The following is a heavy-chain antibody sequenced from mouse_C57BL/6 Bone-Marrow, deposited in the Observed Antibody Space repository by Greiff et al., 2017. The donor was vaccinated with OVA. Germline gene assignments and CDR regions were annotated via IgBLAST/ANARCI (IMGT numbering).Heavy chain of an antibody. CDR2: IYPGSGNT. CDR1: GYTFTDYY. D-gene: IGHD2-12*01. CDR3: AREGDYRYGKGIYYALDY. Sequence: VQLQQSGAELVRPGASVKLSCKASGYTFTDYYINWVKQRPGQGLAWIARIYPGSGNTYYNEKFKGKATLTAEKSSSTAYMQLSSLTSEDSAVYFCAREGDYRYGKGIYYALDYWGQGTSVTVSS. J-gene: IGHJ4*01. V-gene: IGHV1-76*01.